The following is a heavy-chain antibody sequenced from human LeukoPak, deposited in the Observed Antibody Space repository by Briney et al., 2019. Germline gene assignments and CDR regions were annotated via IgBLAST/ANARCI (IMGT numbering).Heavy chain of an antibody. CDR2: IKKDGSEE. CDR1: GLDFSNNW. V-gene: IGHV3-7*01. J-gene: IGHJ3*02. CDR3: ALGDAFDI. Sequence: GGSLRLSCATSGLDFSNNWMTWVRQAPGKGLEWVANIKKDGSEEYYVDSVKGRFTISRDNSKNTLYLQMNSLRAEDTAVYYCALGDAFDIWGQGTMVTVSS.